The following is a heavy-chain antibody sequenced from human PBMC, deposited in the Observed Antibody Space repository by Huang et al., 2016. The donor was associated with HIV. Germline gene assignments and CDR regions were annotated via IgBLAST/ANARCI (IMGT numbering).Heavy chain of an antibody. Sequence: QVQLVQSGAEVKKPGASVKVSCKASGFAFTKYYFHWVRQAPGQGLHWMGRINPVGGATDYAEKFQGRVTMTADTSTNTVYVELNSLTSEDTAVYYCTRAFPGITVAGFKYWGQGTLVTVSS. J-gene: IGHJ4*02. V-gene: IGHV1-46*01. CDR1: GFAFTKYY. D-gene: IGHD6-19*01. CDR2: INPVGGAT. CDR3: TRAFPGITVAGFKY.